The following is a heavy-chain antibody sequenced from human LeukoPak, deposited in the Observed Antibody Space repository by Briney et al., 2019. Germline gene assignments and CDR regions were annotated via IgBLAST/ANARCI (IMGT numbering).Heavy chain of an antibody. D-gene: IGHD6-19*01. CDR3: ARRGQWLVNWFDP. CDR2: IYYSGST. Sequence: SETLSLTCTVSGDSISSYYWSWIRQPPGKGLEWIGYIYYSGSTNYNPSLKSRVTISVDTSKNQFSLKLSSVTAADTAVYYCARRGQWLVNWFDPWGQGILVTVSS. V-gene: IGHV4-59*12. CDR1: GDSISSYY. J-gene: IGHJ5*02.